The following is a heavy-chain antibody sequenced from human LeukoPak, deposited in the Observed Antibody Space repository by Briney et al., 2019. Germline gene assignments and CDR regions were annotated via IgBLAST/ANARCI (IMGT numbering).Heavy chain of an antibody. CDR1: GFTFSNYA. CDR3: AKTINWKFDY. D-gene: IGHD1-1*01. Sequence: GGSLRLSCAASGFTFSNYAMSWVRQAPGKGLEWVSAISGSGGSTSYADSVKGRFTISRDNSKNTLSLQMNSLRAEDTAVYYCAKTINWKFDYWGQGTLVTVSS. CDR2: ISGSGGST. J-gene: IGHJ4*02. V-gene: IGHV3-23*01.